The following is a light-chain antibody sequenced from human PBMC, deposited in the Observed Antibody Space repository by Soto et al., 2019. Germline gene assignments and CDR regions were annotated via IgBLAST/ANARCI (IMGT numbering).Light chain of an antibody. CDR2: NAS. J-gene: IGKJ5*01. CDR3: QQRGDWPPIT. Sequence: EIVWTLLPSTLSLSPGERAILYCRASQSVSTFLAWFQQKPGQPPRLLIYNASNRTTGIQARFSGSGSGTDFPLTISSLEPEDFAVYYCQQRGDWPPITFGQGTRLEIK. V-gene: IGKV3-11*01. CDR1: QSVSTF.